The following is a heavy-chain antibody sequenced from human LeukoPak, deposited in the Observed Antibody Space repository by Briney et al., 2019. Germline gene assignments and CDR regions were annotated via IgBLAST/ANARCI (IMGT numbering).Heavy chain of an antibody. J-gene: IGHJ4*02. CDR3: ATRNLHSSSDILK. CDR2: IYTGGAT. D-gene: IGHD3-9*01. V-gene: IGHV3-66*04. CDR1: GFTFSTYA. Sequence: GGSLRLSCAASGFTFSTYAMSWVRQTPGKGLEWVSVIYTGGATYYADSVKGRFTISRDDSKNMMYLQMNSLRVEDTAIYYCATRNLHSSSDILKWGQGTLVTVSS.